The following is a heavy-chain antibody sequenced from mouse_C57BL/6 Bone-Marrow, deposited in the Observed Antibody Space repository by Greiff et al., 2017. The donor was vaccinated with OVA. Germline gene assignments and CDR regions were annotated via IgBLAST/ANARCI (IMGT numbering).Heavy chain of an antibody. J-gene: IGHJ1*03. Sequence: VMLVESGPGLVAPSQTLSITCTVSGFSLTSYGVAWVRQPPGKGLEWLGVIWGGGSTNYNSALMYSLSISKDNSKNEVVLKMNSLQTDDTAMYYGAKRHEVTTGYFDVWGTGTTVTVSA. V-gene: IGHV2-9*01. CDR3: AKRHEVTTGYFDV. CDR1: GFSLTSYG. D-gene: IGHD2-1*01. CDR2: IWGGGST.